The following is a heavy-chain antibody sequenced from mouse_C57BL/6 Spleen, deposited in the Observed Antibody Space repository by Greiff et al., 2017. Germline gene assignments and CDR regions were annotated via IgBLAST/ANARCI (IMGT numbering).Heavy chain of an antibody. CDR2: IYPGDGDT. Sequence: VQLQQSGPELVKPGASVKISCKASGYAFSSSWLNWVKQRPGTGLEWIGRIYPGDGDTNYNGKFKGKATLTADKSSSTAYMQLSSLTSEDSAVYFCAPFITTVVGGYFDYWGQGTTLTVSS. CDR1: GYAFSSSW. V-gene: IGHV1-82*01. CDR3: APFITTVVGGYFDY. J-gene: IGHJ2*01. D-gene: IGHD1-1*01.